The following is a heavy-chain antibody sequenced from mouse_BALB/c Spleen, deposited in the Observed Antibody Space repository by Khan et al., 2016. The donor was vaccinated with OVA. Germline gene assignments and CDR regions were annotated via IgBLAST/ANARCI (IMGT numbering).Heavy chain of an antibody. CDR3: ARAGYGGFAF. D-gene: IGHD3-2*02. J-gene: IGHJ3*01. CDR1: GYTFTDFL. Sequence: QVRLQQSGPELVKPGASVKMSCKASGYTFTDFLISWVKQRKGQGLEWIGEIYPGSGYTYYNEKFKGKATLTSDKSSNTAYMQLSNLTSEDSAVYFCARAGYGGFAFWGQGTLVTVSA. CDR2: IYPGSGYT. V-gene: IGHV1-81*01.